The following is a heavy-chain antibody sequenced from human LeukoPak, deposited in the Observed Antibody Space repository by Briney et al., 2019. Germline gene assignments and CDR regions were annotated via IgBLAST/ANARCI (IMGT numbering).Heavy chain of an antibody. D-gene: IGHD3-16*01. CDR3: ASASESQYYYYYMDV. Sequence: SVKVSCKASGGTFSSYAISWVRQAPGQGLEWMGGIIPIFGTANYAQKFQGRVTITADESTSTAYMELSSLRSEDAAVYYCASASESQYYYYYMDVWGKGTTVTVSS. V-gene: IGHV1-69*01. CDR1: GGTFSSYA. CDR2: IIPIFGTA. J-gene: IGHJ6*03.